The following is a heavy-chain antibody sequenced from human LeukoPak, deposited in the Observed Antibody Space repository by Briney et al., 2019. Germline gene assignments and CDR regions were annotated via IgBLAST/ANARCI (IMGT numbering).Heavy chain of an antibody. V-gene: IGHV1-69*13. Sequence: SVKVSCKASGGTCSSYAISWVRQAPGQGLEWMGGIIPIFGTANYAQKFQGRVTITADESTSTAYMELSSLRSEDTAVYYCARDLDYSNYRAYYYYGMDVWGQGTTVTVSS. CDR3: ARDLDYSNYRAYYYYGMDV. CDR1: GGTCSSYA. CDR2: IIPIFGTA. D-gene: IGHD4-11*01. J-gene: IGHJ6*02.